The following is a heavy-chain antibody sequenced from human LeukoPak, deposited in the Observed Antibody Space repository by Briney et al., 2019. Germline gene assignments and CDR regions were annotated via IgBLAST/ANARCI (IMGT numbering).Heavy chain of an antibody. V-gene: IGHV1-3*01. Sequence: GASVKVSCKASGYTFNNYYMYWVRRAPGQRLEWMGWINAGTGNTKYSQNFQGRVTITRDTSASTAYMELSSLTSEDTAVYFCARVLAAADDYWGQGTLVTVSS. D-gene: IGHD6-13*01. CDR1: GYTFNNYY. J-gene: IGHJ4*02. CDR3: ARVLAAADDY. CDR2: INAGTGNT.